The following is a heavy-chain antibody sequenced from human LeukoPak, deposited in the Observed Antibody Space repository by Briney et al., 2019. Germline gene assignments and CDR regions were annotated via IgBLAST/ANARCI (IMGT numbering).Heavy chain of an antibody. CDR1: GFIFSSYW. J-gene: IGHJ4*02. V-gene: IGHV3-74*01. CDR2: INSDGSNT. D-gene: IGHD1-7*01. CDR3: ARAHNWKYGSFDF. Sequence: GGSLRLSCPGSGFIFSSYWMHWVRQAPGKGLVWVSSINSDGSNTNYADSVKGRFTISRDNAKNSLYLQMNSLRAEDTAVYYCARAHNWKYGSFDFWGQGTLVTVSS.